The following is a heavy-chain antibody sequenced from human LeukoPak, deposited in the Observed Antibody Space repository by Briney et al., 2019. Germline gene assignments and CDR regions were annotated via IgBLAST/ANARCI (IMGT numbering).Heavy chain of an antibody. J-gene: IGHJ5*02. V-gene: IGHV4-61*02. CDR1: GGSISNGFYY. CDR3: ARARGCSSTSCLNWFDP. Sequence: SETLSLTCTVSGGSISNGFYYWSWIRQPAGKGLEWIGRIYTSGSTNYNPSLKSRVTMSVDTSKNQFSLKLSSVTAADTAVYYCARARGCSSTSCLNWFDPWGQGTLVTVSS. D-gene: IGHD2-2*01. CDR2: IYTSGST.